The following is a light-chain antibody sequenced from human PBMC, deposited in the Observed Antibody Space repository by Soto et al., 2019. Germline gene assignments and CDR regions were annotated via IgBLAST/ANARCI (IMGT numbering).Light chain of an antibody. CDR3: QKCSYWQT. CDR2: DAS. CDR1: QSVSSY. Sequence: EIVLTQSPATLSLSPGERVTLSCRASQSVSSYLAWYQQKPGQAPRLLIYDASNRATGIPARFSGSGSGTDFTLTISSLEPEDFEVYYCQKCSYWQTFGGGTKVEIK. V-gene: IGKV3-11*01. J-gene: IGKJ4*01.